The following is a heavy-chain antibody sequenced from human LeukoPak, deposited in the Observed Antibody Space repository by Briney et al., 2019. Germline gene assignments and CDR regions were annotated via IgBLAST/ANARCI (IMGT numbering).Heavy chain of an antibody. CDR2: ISGTGVGT. V-gene: IGHV3-23*01. CDR1: GFTFSSYA. J-gene: IGHJ2*01. CDR3: AKDVPGGWWYFDL. D-gene: IGHD6-19*01. Sequence: PGGSLRLSCAASGFTFSSYAMSWVRQAPGKGLEWVSAISGTGVGTYYADSVTGRFTISRDNSKNTLYLQMNSLRAEDTAVYYCAKDVPGGWWYFDLWGRGTLVTVSS.